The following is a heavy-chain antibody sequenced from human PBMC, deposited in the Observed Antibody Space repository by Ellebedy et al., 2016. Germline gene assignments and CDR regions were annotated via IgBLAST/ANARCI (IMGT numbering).Heavy chain of an antibody. D-gene: IGHD3-22*01. CDR1: GGSISSSSYY. V-gene: IGHV4-39*07. Sequence: GSLRLSCTVSGGSISSSSYYWGWICQPPGKGLEWIGSIYYSGSTYYNPSLKSRVTISVDTSKNQFSLKLSSVTAADTAVYYCARELLYYYDSSGYYSEYFQHWGQGTLVTVSS. J-gene: IGHJ1*01. CDR2: IYYSGST. CDR3: ARELLYYYDSSGYYSEYFQH.